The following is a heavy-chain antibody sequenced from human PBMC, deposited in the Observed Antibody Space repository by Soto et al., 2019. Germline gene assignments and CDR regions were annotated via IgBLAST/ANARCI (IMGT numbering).Heavy chain of an antibody. J-gene: IGHJ5*02. CDR2: INPSGGST. CDR1: GYTFTSYY. Sequence: ASVKVSCKASGYTFTSYYMHWVRQAPGQGLEWMGIINPSGGSTSYAQKFQGRVTMTRDTSTSTVYMELSSLRSEDTAVYYCATDRSIVGATGPGGLDPWGQGTLVTVSS. CDR3: ATDRSIVGATGPGGLDP. V-gene: IGHV1-46*01. D-gene: IGHD1-26*01.